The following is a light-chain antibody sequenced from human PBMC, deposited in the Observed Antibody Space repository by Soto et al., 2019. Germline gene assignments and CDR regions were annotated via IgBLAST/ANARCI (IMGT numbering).Light chain of an antibody. CDR3: QQYDYVPLT. CDR2: EAS. CDR1: QDITND. Sequence: DIQMTQSPSSLSASVGDRVTITCQASQDITNDLNWYQQKPGKAPKILIYEASNLETGVPSRFGGSGSGTDSTFTISSLQPEDVATYFCQQYDYVPLTFGGGTKVEIK. J-gene: IGKJ4*01. V-gene: IGKV1-33*01.